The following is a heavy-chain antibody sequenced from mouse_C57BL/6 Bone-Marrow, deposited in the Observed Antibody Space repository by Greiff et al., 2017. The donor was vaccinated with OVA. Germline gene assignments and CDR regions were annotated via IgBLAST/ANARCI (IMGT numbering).Heavy chain of an antibody. CDR1: GYTFTDYN. Sequence: VQLQQSGPELVKPGASVKMSCKASGYTFTDYNMHWVKQSHGKSLEWIGYINPNNGGTSYNQKFKGKATLTVNKSSSTAYMELRSLTSEDSAVYYCASHSNPLFDYWGQGTTLTVSS. CDR2: INPNNGGT. CDR3: ASHSNPLFDY. J-gene: IGHJ2*01. V-gene: IGHV1-22*01. D-gene: IGHD2-5*01.